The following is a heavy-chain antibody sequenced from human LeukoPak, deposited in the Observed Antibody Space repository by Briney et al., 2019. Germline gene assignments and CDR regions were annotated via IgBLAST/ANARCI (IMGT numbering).Heavy chain of an antibody. CDR3: ARDRYGEPFDY. J-gene: IGHJ4*02. CDR1: GFTFRRYW. Sequence: PGGSLRLSCAASGFTFRRYWMSCVRQAPGKGLEWVASINQDGSEQYYVDSVKGRFTISRDNTKNSLFLQMNTLRAEDTAVYYCARDRYGEPFDYWGQGTLVTVSS. V-gene: IGHV3-7*04. D-gene: IGHD4-17*01. CDR2: INQDGSEQ.